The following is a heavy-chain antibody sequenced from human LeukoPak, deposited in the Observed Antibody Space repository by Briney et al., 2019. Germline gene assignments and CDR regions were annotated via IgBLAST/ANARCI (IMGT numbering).Heavy chain of an antibody. Sequence: GGSLRLSCAASGFTFSSYSMNWVRQAPGKGLEWVSSISSSSSYIYYADSVKGRFTISRDNAKNSLYLQMNSLRAEDTAVYYCAKEVRNYYYYMDVWGKGTTVTVSS. CDR1: GFTFSSYS. J-gene: IGHJ6*03. D-gene: IGHD3-10*01. CDR2: ISSSSSYI. CDR3: AKEVRNYYYYMDV. V-gene: IGHV3-21*01.